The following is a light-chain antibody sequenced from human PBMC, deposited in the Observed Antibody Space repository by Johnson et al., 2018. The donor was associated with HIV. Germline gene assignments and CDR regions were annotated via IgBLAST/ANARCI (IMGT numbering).Light chain of an antibody. CDR1: NSNIGNNY. J-gene: IGLJ1*01. CDR3: GTWDTILQTFV. CDR2: DNN. Sequence: QPVLTQPPSVSAAPGQKVTIYCSGSNSNIGNNYVSWYQQLPGTAPKLLIYDNNKRPSGIPDRFSGSKSGTSATLGITGLQPGDEANYFCGTWDTILQTFVFGTGTEVSVL. V-gene: IGLV1-51*01.